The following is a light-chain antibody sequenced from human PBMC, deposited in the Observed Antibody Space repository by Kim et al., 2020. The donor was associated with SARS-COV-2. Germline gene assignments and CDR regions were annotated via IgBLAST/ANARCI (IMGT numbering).Light chain of an antibody. V-gene: IGLV3-1*01. CDR1: KLGDKY. CDR2: QDS. Sequence: VSPGQTASLTCSGDKLGDKYACWYQQKPGQSPVLVIYQDSKRPSGIPERFSGSNSGNTATLTISGTQAMDEADYYCQAWDSSSVVFGGGTQLTVL. J-gene: IGLJ2*01. CDR3: QAWDSSSVV.